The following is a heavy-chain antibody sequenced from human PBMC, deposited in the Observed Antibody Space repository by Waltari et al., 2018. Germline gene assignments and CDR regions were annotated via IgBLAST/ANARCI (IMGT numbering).Heavy chain of an antibody. Sequence: QVQLVESGGGVVQPGRSLRLSCVASGFTFSNHGMVWVRQAPGKGLEWVSLIWHDGTYKYYADSVKGRFSISRDNSKNTVYLQMNGLRAEDTAVYFCASMATTSDFDYWGQGTLVTVSS. D-gene: IGHD4-17*01. J-gene: IGHJ4*02. CDR2: IWHDGTYK. V-gene: IGHV3-33*01. CDR3: ASMATTSDFDY. CDR1: GFTFSNHG.